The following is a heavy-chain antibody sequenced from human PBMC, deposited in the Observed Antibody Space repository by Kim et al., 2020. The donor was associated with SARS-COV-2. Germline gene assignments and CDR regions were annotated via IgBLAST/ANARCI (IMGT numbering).Heavy chain of an antibody. D-gene: IGHD3-10*01. CDR1: GYTFTSYG. V-gene: IGHV1-18*01. Sequence: ASVKVSCKASGYTFTSYGISWVRQAPGQGLEWMGWISAYNGNTNYAQKLQGRVTMTTDTSTSTAYMELRSLRSDDTAVYYCARVGYGSGSYSPFDYWGQGTLVTVSS. J-gene: IGHJ4*02. CDR2: ISAYNGNT. CDR3: ARVGYGSGSYSPFDY.